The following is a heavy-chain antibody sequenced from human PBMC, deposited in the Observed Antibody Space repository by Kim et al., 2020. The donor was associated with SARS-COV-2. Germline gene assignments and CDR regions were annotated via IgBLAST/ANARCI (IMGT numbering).Heavy chain of an antibody. CDR1: GFSFSNYW. D-gene: IGHD2-15*01. CDR3: AREYGGSSRGLDY. V-gene: IGHV3-74*01. Sequence: GGSLRLSCAASGFSFSNYWTHWVRQAPGKGLMWVSRINGDGTSTVYADSVKGRFTISSDNAKNTLSPQMNSLRAEDTAVYYCAREYGGSSRGLDYWGQGILVTVSS. CDR2: INGDGTST. J-gene: IGHJ4*02.